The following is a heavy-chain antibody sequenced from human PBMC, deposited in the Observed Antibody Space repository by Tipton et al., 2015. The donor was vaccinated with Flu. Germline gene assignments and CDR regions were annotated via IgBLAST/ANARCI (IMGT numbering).Heavy chain of an antibody. D-gene: IGHD2-2*01. CDR2: INHSGST. V-gene: IGHV4-34*01. Sequence: TLSLTCAVYGGSFSGYYWSWIRQPPGKGLEWIGEINHSGSTNYNPSLKSRVTISVDTSKNQFSLKLSSVTAADTAVYYCARVGRYCSSTSCANLDYWGQGTLVTVSS. J-gene: IGHJ4*02. CDR3: ARVGRYCSSTSCANLDY. CDR1: GGSFSGYY.